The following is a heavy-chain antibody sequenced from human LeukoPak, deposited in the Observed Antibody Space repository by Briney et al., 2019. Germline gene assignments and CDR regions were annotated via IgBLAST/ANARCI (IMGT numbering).Heavy chain of an antibody. D-gene: IGHD3-22*01. CDR3: ARDYYDTRRTYDI. CDR2: IHYSGTT. CDR1: GGSISSGGCY. Sequence: PSQTLSLTCTVSGGSISSGGCYWTWIRQLPGKGLEWIGYIHYSGTTYYSPSLKSRISISVDTSKNQFSLKLRSMTAADTAVYYCARDYYDTRRTYDIWGQGTMVTVS. V-gene: IGHV4-31*03. J-gene: IGHJ3*02.